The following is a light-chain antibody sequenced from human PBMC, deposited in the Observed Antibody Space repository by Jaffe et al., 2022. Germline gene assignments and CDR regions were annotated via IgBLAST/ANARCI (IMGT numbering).Light chain of an antibody. J-gene: IGKJ2*01. CDR3: QHYERSRPMYT. V-gene: IGKV3-20*01. Sequence: EIVLTQSPGTLSLSPGERASLSCRSSQPVSSNFIAWYQQKPGQPPRLLIYDVSSRDTAIPDRFRGSGSGTDFTLTISRLEPEDFAVYYCQHYERSRPMYTFGQGTRLEI. CDR1: QPVSSNF. CDR2: DVS.